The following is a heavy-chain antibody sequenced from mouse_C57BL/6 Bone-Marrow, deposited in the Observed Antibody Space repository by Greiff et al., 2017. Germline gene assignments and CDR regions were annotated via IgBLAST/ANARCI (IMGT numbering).Heavy chain of an antibody. V-gene: IGHV1-55*01. CDR2: FYPGSGST. Sequence: QVQLQQSGAELVKPGASVKMSCKASGYTFTSYWITWVKQRPGQGLEWIGDFYPGSGSTNSNEKFKSKATLTVDTSSTTAYLQLSSLTSEDYAVDYCTRNCDEGDYWGQGTTLTVSS. CDR3: TRNCDEGDY. D-gene: IGHD4-1*01. CDR1: GYTFTSYW. J-gene: IGHJ2*01.